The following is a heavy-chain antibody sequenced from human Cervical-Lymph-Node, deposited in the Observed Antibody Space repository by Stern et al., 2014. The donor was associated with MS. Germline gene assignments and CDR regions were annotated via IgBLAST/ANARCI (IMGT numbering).Heavy chain of an antibody. V-gene: IGHV1-46*01. D-gene: IGHD3/OR15-3a*01. CDR2: INPSGDSA. Sequence: VQLVESGAEVKKPGASVKVSCKASGYTFTSHYMHWVRQAPGQGLEGVGIINPSGDSASYAQKFQGRVTMTRDTSTSTLYMELSSLRSEDTAVYYCASGTGSKRPAGNYWGQGTLVTVSS. CDR1: GYTFTSHY. J-gene: IGHJ4*02. CDR3: ASGTGSKRPAGNY.